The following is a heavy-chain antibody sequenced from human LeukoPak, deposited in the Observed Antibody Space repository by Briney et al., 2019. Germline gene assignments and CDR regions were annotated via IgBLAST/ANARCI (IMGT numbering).Heavy chain of an antibody. CDR1: GYTFTSYD. J-gene: IGHJ3*02. V-gene: IGHV1-8*01. CDR2: MNPNSGNT. Sequence: ASVKVSCKASGYTFTSYDINWVRQATGQGLEWMGWMNPNSGNTGYAQKFQGRVTMTRNTSISTAYMELSSLRSEDTAVYYCASLAAAGTDDAFAIWGQGTMVTVSS. D-gene: IGHD6-13*01. CDR3: ASLAAAGTDDAFAI.